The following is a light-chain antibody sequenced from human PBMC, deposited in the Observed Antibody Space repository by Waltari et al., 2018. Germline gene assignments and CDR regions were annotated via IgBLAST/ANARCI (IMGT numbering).Light chain of an antibody. CDR1: SSNIAGNT. CDR2: TND. Sequence: QSVLTQPPSASGTPGQTVTISCSGSSSNIAGNTVNWYQQLPGTAPKLLIDTNDQRPSGVPDRFSGSKSGTSASLAIRGLQSGDEGLYYCAAWDDSLDGYVFAPGTHVSVL. J-gene: IGLJ1*01. V-gene: IGLV1-44*01. CDR3: AAWDDSLDGYV.